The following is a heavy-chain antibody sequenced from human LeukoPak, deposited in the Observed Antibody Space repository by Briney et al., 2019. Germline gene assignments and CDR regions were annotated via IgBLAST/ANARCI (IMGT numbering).Heavy chain of an antibody. CDR2: IYYSGST. Sequence: SETLSLTCTVSGGSISSSSYYWGWIRQPPGKGLEWIGSIYYSGSTYYNPSLKSRVTTSVDTSKNQFSLKLGSVTAADTAVYYCAREGTRIVATGGGIDYWGQGTLVTVSS. J-gene: IGHJ4*02. D-gene: IGHD5-12*01. CDR3: AREGTRIVATGGGIDY. V-gene: IGHV4-39*07. CDR1: GGSISSSSYY.